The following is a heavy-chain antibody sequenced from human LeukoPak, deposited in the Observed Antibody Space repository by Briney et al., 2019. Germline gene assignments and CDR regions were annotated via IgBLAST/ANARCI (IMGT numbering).Heavy chain of an antibody. D-gene: IGHD1-1*01. CDR1: GFTFSSYA. CDR3: AKDAAQLERRGYFDY. Sequence: PGGSLRLSCAASGFTFSSYAMSWVRQAPGKGLEWVSVISGSGGNTYYADSVKGRFTISRDNSKNTLDLQMNSLRAEDTAIYYCAKDAAQLERRGYFDYWGQGTLVTVSS. J-gene: IGHJ4*02. CDR2: ISGSGGNT. V-gene: IGHV3-23*01.